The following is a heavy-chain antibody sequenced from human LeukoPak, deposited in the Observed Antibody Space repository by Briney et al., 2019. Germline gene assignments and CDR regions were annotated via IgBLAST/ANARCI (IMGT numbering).Heavy chain of an antibody. CDR1: GGSISGYY. D-gene: IGHD6-19*01. CDR3: ARGSGDYFDY. CDR2: IYYSGST. Sequence: PSETLSLTCTVSGGSISGYYWSWIRQTPGKGLERIGHIYYSGSTNYNPSLKGRVTISVDTSKNQFSLKLSSVTAADTAVYYCARGSGDYFDYWGQGTLVTVSS. J-gene: IGHJ4*02. V-gene: IGHV4-59*01.